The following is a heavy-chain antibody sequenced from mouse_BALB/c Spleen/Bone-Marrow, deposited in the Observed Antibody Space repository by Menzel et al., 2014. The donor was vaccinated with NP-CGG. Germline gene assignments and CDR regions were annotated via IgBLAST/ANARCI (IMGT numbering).Heavy chain of an antibody. CDR3: ARLHYYGYGAY. Sequence: AAPAVDFSTFWMSWVRQAPGKGLEWIGEINPDRRTINYSPSLKDKFVISRDNAKNTLYLLMSKVRSEDTALYYCARLHYYGYGAYWGQGTLVTVSA. CDR1: AVDFSTFW. J-gene: IGHJ3*01. D-gene: IGHD1-2*01. V-gene: IGHV4-1*02. CDR2: INPDRRTI.